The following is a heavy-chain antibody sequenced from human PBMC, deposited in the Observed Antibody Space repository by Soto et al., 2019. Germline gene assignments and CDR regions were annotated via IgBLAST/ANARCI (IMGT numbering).Heavy chain of an antibody. CDR3: ARVAVVTDGFDI. V-gene: IGHV4-31*03. J-gene: IGHJ3*02. CDR2: IYYSGST. CDR1: GAYINSGGYY. Sequence: QVQLQESGPGLVKPSQTLSLTCTVSGAYINSGGYYWSWIRQLPGKGLEWIGYIYYSGSTYYNPSLKSRVTISVDTSKNQFSLKLSSVTAADTAVYYCARVAVVTDGFDIWGQGTMVTVSS. D-gene: IGHD2-21*02.